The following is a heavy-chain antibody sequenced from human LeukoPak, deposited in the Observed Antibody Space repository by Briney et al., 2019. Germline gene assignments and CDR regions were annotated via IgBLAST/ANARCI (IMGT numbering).Heavy chain of an antibody. CDR3: ARLGGSPGNAFDI. CDR1: GGSISSSSYY. J-gene: IGHJ3*02. V-gene: IGHV4-39*01. Sequence: SETLSLTCTVSGGSISSSSYYWGWIRQPPGKGLEWIGSIYYSGSTYYNPSLKSRVTISADTSKNQFSLKLSSVTAADTAVYYCARLGGSPGNAFDIWGRGTMVTASS. CDR2: IYYSGST. D-gene: IGHD1-26*01.